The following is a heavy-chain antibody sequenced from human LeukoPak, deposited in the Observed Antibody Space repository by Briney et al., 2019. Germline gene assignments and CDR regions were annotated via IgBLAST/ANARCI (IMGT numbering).Heavy chain of an antibody. CDR2: IIPIFGTA. D-gene: IGHD3-22*01. CDR3: ARGRISMTVDDAFDI. Sequence: SVKVSCKASGGTFSSYAISWVRQAPGQGLEWMGGIIPIFGTANYAQKFQGRVTITADESTSTAYMELSSLRSEDTAMYYCARGRISMTVDDAFDIWGQGTMVTVSS. V-gene: IGHV1-69*13. CDR1: GGTFSSYA. J-gene: IGHJ3*02.